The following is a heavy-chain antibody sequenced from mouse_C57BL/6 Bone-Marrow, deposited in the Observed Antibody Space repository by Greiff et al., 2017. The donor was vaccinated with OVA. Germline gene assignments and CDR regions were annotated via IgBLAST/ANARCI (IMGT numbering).Heavy chain of an antibody. V-gene: IGHV1-55*01. D-gene: IGHD2-5*01. J-gene: IGHJ3*01. CDR3: ARRGTYYSNRGFAY. CDR1: GSTFTRYW. Sequence: QVQLQQPGAELVKPGASVKMSCKASGSTFTRYWITWVKQRPGQGLEWIGDIYPGSGSTNYNEKFKSKATLTVDTSSSTAYMQLSSLTSEDSAVYYCARRGTYYSNRGFAYWGQGTLVTVSA. CDR2: IYPGSGST.